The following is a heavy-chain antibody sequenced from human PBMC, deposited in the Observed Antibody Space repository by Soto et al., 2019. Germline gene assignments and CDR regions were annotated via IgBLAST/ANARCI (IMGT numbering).Heavy chain of an antibody. V-gene: IGHV3-11*01. CDR2: ISHSGKTI. Sequence: GGSLRLSCATSGFTFRDYYFSWIRQAPGKGLEWISYISHSGKTIYYADSVKGRFTISRDDAKNTLYLQMNSLRAEDTAMYYCTRRDSGAFDAWGQGTMVTVSS. CDR3: TRRDSGAFDA. J-gene: IGHJ3*01. CDR1: GFTFRDYY.